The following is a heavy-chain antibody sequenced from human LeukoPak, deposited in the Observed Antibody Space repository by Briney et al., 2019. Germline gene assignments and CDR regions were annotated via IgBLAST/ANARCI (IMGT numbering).Heavy chain of an antibody. D-gene: IGHD5-18*01. CDR3: ARDAEGIQLWLHWWD. J-gene: IGHJ4*02. Sequence: ASVKVSCKASGYTFTSYGISWVRQAPGQGLEWMGIINPSGGSTSYAQKFQGRVTMTRDTSTSTVYMELRSLRSDDTAVYYCARDAEGIQLWLHWWDWGQGTLVTVSS. CDR1: GYTFTSYG. V-gene: IGHV1-46*01. CDR2: INPSGGST.